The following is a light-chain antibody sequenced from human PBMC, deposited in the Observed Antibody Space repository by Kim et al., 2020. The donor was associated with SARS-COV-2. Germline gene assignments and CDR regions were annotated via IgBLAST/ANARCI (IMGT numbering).Light chain of an antibody. CDR2: GDN. CDR1: SNNVGNDG. J-gene: IGLJ3*02. CDR3: SAWDSSPSAWV. V-gene: IGLV10-54*04. Sequence: QAGLTQPPSVCKRLRQTATLTCTGHSNNVGNDGVVWLHQHQGHPPRLLSYGDNDRPSEISERFSASRSGKTASLTITGQQPEDEADCYCSAWDSSPSAWVFGGGTQLTVL.